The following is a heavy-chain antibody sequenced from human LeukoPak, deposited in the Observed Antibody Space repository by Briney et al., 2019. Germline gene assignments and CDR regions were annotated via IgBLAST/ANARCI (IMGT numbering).Heavy chain of an antibody. D-gene: IGHD3-10*01. V-gene: IGHV4-38-2*02. CDR2: MYHSGST. J-gene: IGHJ4*02. Sequence: PSETLSLTCSVSGYSISSAYYWGWIRPPPGKGLEWIGTMYHSGSTNYNPSLKSRVTISVDTSKNQFSLKLSSVTAADTAVYYCARGGGSENYYAPWYFDYWGQGTLVTVSS. CDR3: ARGGGSENYYAPWYFDY. CDR1: GYSISSAYY.